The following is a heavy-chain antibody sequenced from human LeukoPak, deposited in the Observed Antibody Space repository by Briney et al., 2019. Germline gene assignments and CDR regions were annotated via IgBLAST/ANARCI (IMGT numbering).Heavy chain of an antibody. Sequence: PSETLSLTCAVYGGSFSGNYWTWIRQPPGKGLEWIGEINHSGRTNYNPSLKSRVTISVDTSKNQFSLKLSSVTAADTAVYYCAREPRSESFDYWGQGTLVTVSS. V-gene: IGHV4-34*01. CDR1: GGSFSGNY. CDR3: AREPRSESFDY. CDR2: INHSGRT. J-gene: IGHJ4*02.